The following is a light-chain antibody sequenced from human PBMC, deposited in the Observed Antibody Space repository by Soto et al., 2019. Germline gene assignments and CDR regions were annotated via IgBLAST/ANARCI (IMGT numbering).Light chain of an antibody. CDR1: SSDVGSYNL. CDR3: CSYAGPSTFVI. CDR2: GVS. J-gene: IGLJ2*01. V-gene: IGLV2-23*02. Sequence: QSALTQPASVSGSPGQSITISCTGTSSDVGSYNLVSWYQQYPGKAPKLVIFGVSERPSGISYRFSGSKSGNTVSLTISGLQAEDEADYYCCSYAGPSTFVIFGGGTKLTVL.